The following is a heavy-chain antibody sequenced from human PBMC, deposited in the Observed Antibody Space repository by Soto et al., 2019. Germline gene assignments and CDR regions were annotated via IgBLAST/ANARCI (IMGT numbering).Heavy chain of an antibody. CDR3: AKDRMYYYAWGSLWYLDY. CDR1: GFTFSAYA. CDR2: ISGSGDRT. D-gene: IGHD3-10*01. J-gene: IGHJ4*02. Sequence: EVQLLQSGGDLVQPGGSLRLSCAASGFTFSAYAMSWVRQAPGKGLEWVSAISGSGDRTYYADAVKGRFTISRDSSDNTLYLQTNSQRGEEAAISYCAKDRMYYYAWGSLWYLDYWGQGTLVIVSS. V-gene: IGHV3-23*01.